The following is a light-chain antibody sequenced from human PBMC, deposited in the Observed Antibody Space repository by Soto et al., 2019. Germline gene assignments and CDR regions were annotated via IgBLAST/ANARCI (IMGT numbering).Light chain of an antibody. CDR1: SSNIGGNF. Sequence: QTVVTQPPSASGTPGQTVTISCSGSSSNIGGNFVSWYQHVPGTAPKVLIFMNNQRPSGVPDRFSGSKSGTSASLAISGLRSEDEYDYYCAAWDDSLEGVLFGGGTKLTVL. CDR3: AAWDDSLEGVL. CDR2: MNN. V-gene: IGLV1-47*01. J-gene: IGLJ2*01.